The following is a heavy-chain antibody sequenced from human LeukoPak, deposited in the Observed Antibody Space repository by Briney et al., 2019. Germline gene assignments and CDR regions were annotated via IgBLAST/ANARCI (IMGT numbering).Heavy chain of an antibody. J-gene: IGHJ5*02. D-gene: IGHD6-13*01. CDR3: ARGVGRIAAAGRRWFDP. Sequence: ASVKVSCKASGYTFTSYYMHWVRQAPGQGLEWMGIINPSGGSTSYAQKFQGRVTMTRDTSTSTVYMELSSLRSEDTAVYYCARGVGRIAAAGRRWFDPWGQGTLVTVSS. CDR1: GYTFTSYY. V-gene: IGHV1-46*01. CDR2: INPSGGST.